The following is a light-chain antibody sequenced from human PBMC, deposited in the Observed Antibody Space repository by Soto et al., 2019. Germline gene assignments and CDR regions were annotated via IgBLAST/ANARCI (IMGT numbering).Light chain of an antibody. V-gene: IGKV3-20*01. CDR3: QQFDSSVT. J-gene: IGKJ1*01. Sequence: EIVLTQSPGSLSLSPGERATLSCRASQSVSSTFFAWYQQRPGQAPRLLMYGASSSATGLPERFSGSGSGTDFTLTISRMEPEDFEVYYCQQFDSSVTFGQGTKVEIK. CDR2: GAS. CDR1: QSVSSTF.